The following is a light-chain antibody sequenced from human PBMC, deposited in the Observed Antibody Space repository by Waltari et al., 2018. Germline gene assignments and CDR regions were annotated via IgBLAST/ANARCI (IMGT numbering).Light chain of an antibody. Sequence: EIVMTQSPASLSVSPGDRVILSCRASQSVGTSLAWYQQRPGRAPRLLVYRASTRASDIPARFSGSGSGTDFTLSISTLQSEDFAVYYCQQYDDWPRTFGQGTKVEIK. CDR3: QQYDDWPRT. CDR2: RAS. V-gene: IGKV3-15*01. CDR1: QSVGTS. J-gene: IGKJ1*01.